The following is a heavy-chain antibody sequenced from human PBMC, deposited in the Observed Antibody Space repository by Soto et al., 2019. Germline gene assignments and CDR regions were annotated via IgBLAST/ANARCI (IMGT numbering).Heavy chain of an antibody. CDR1: GYTFSTHA. J-gene: IGHJ6*02. CDR2: INGGTGQT. CDR3: ARGKGMEENYYYYGLDI. Sequence: GASVKVSCKASGYTFSTHAMHWVRQAPGQSLEWMGWINGGTGQTKQSHRFQGRVTITRDTSASTAYMELSSLRSEDTAVYYCARGKGMEENYYYYGLDIWGQGTTVTVSS. D-gene: IGHD1-1*01. V-gene: IGHV1-3*01.